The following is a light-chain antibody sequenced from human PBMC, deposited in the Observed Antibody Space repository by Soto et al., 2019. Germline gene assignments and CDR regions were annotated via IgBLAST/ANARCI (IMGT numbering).Light chain of an antibody. Sequence: QSALTQPASVSGSPGQSITISCTGTSSDVGDYNYVSWYQQHPGKAPKLMIYEVSNRPSGVSNRFSGSKSGNTASLTISGLQVEDEADYYCSSYTSSSTPYVFGTGTKVTVL. V-gene: IGLV2-14*01. CDR1: SSDVGDYNY. CDR3: SSYTSSSTPYV. CDR2: EVS. J-gene: IGLJ1*01.